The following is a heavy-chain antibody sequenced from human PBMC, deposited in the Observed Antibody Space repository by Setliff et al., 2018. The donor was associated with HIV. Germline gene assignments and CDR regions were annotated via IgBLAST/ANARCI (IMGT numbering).Heavy chain of an antibody. D-gene: IGHD2-15*01. CDR1: GASISSYY. V-gene: IGHV4-59*08. CDR3: ARHCNYATGLDPFDI. Sequence: PSETLSLTCTVSGASISSYYWSWIRQPPGKGLDWIGFIHSTGNTNYNPSLNSRVTMSTDTSQNQLSLKLNSVTAADTAVSHCARHCNYATGLDPFDIWGQGTMVTVSS. J-gene: IGHJ3*02. CDR2: IHSTGNT.